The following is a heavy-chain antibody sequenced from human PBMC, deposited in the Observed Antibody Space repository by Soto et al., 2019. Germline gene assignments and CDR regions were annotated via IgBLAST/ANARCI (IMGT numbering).Heavy chain of an antibody. CDR3: TRAGNYDFWSGYPPGGE. V-gene: IGHV3-73*02. J-gene: IGHJ4*02. CDR1: GFTFSGSA. CDR2: IRSKANSYAT. Sequence: EVQLVESGGGLVQPGGSLKLSCAASGFTFSGSAMHWVCQASGKGLEWVGRIRSKANSYATAYAASVKGRFTISRDDSKNTAYLQMNSLKTEDTAVYYCTRAGNYDFWSGYPPGGERGQGTLVTVSS. D-gene: IGHD3-3*01.